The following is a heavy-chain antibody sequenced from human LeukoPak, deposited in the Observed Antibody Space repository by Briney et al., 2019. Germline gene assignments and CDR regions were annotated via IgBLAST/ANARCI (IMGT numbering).Heavy chain of an antibody. J-gene: IGHJ6*02. CDR1: GGSISSYY. CDR3: ARHGLYYDILTGYSYYGMDV. V-gene: IGHV4-59*08. Sequence: SETLSLTCTVSGGSISSYYWSWIRQPPGKGLEWIGYIYYSGSTNYNPSLKSRVTISVDTSKNQFSLKLSSVTAADTAVYYCARHGLYYDILTGYSYYGMDVWGQGTTVTVSS. D-gene: IGHD3-9*01. CDR2: IYYSGST.